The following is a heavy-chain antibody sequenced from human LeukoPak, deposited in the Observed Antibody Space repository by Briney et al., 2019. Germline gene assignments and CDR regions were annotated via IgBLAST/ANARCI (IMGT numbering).Heavy chain of an antibody. CDR1: GFTFSSYA. CDR3: AHTMYYYDSSGYYPY. V-gene: IGHV3-23*01. CDR2: ISGSGGST. J-gene: IGHJ4*02. D-gene: IGHD3-22*01. Sequence: GGSLRLSCAASGFTFSSYAMSWVRQAPGKGLEWVSAISGSGGSTYYADSVKGRFTISRDNSKNTLYLQMNSLRAEDTAVYYCAHTMYYYDSSGYYPYWGQGTLATVSS.